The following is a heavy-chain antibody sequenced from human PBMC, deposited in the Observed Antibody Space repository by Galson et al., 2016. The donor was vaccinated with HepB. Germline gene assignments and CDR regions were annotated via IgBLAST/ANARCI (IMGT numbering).Heavy chain of an antibody. CDR2: IKQDGSAK. CDR3: ARRGSKEKGYFDL. V-gene: IGHV3-7*04. D-gene: IGHD6-13*01. J-gene: IGHJ2*01. CDR1: GFTFSSYW. Sequence: SLRLSCAASGFTFSSYWMNWVRQAPGKGLEWVAIIKQDGSAKYYVDSLKGRVTRSVDTSKNQFSLQLNSVTPEDTAVYYCARRGSKEKGYFDLWGRGTLVTVSS.